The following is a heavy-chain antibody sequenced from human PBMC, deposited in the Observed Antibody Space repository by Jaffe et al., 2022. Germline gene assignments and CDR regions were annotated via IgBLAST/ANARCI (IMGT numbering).Heavy chain of an antibody. CDR1: GFTFDDYA. J-gene: IGHJ3*02. CDR2: ISWNSGSI. V-gene: IGHV3-9*01. CDR3: AKDIALDLNAFDI. Sequence: EVQLVESGGGLVQPGRSLRLSCAASGFTFDDYAMHWVRQAPGKGLEWVSGISWNSGSIGYADSVKGRFTISRDNAKNSLYLQMNSLRAEDTALYYCAKDIALDLNAFDIWGQGTMVTVSS.